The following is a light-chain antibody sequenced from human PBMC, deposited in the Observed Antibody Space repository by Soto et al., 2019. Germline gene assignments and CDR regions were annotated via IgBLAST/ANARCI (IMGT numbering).Light chain of an antibody. V-gene: IGKV1-27*01. J-gene: IGKJ4*01. Sequence: DIPMTQSPSSLSASLGDRVTITCRASQSIGVYLDWFQQKPGNVPKLLIYAASTLQSGVPSRFSGSGSGTDFTLTISSLQPEDVATYYCQKYNSAPLTFGGGTKVEIK. CDR3: QKYNSAPLT. CDR1: QSIGVY. CDR2: AAS.